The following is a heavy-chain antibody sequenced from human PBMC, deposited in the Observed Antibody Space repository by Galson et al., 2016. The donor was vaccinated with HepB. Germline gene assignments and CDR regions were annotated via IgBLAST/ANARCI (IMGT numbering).Heavy chain of an antibody. Sequence: SLRLSCAASGFTFSRFGMHWVRQAPSKGLESVAVIWFDGRDAYYGDSVKGRFTISKDNSNNMLYLQMNSLRAEDTAVYYCAKDRTPGTIATTASRSGVDVWGQGATVSVSS. CDR3: AKDRTPGTIATTASRSGVDV. V-gene: IGHV3-33*06. J-gene: IGHJ6*02. CDR2: IWFDGRDA. CDR1: GFTFSRFG. D-gene: IGHD6-13*01.